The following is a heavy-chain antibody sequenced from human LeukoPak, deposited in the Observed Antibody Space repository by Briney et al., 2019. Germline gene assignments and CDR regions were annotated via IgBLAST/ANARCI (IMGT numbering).Heavy chain of an antibody. D-gene: IGHD3-22*01. CDR3: ARDIYYYDSSGYYHDYYYYYGMDV. V-gene: IGHV1-18*01. CDR1: GYTFTSYG. Sequence: GASVKVSCKASGYTFTSYGISWVRQAPGQGLEWMGWISAYIGNTNYAQKLQGRVTMTTDTSTSTAYMELRSLRSDDTAVYYCARDIYYYDSSGYYHDYYYYYGMDVWGQGTTVTVSS. J-gene: IGHJ6*02. CDR2: ISAYIGNT.